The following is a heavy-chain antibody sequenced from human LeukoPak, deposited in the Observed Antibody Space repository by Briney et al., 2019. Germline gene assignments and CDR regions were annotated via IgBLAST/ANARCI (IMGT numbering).Heavy chain of an antibody. CDR1: GFTSSSYA. CDR2: ITTSGGST. J-gene: IGHJ4*02. D-gene: IGHD6-19*01. Sequence: GGSLGLSCAASGFTSSSYAMSWVRQAPGKGLEWVSSITTSGGSTYYANSVKGRFTISRDNSKNTLYLQMNSLRAEDTAVYYCAKDGNLIAVAGTFDYFDYWGQGTLVTVSS. CDR3: AKDGNLIAVAGTFDYFDY. V-gene: IGHV3-23*01.